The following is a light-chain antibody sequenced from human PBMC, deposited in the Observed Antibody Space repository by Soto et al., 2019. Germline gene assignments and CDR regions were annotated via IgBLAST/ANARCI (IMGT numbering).Light chain of an antibody. CDR2: AAS. CDR1: QGITSW. J-gene: IGKJ4*01. Sequence: DIQMTQSPSSVSASVGDRVTITCRVSQGITSWLAWYQQKPGRAPKLLIYAASSLQSGVPSRFSGRGSGRDFNLTISSLQPEDVATYLRQQISSFPLTFGGGTKVEIK. CDR3: QQISSFPLT. V-gene: IGKV1-12*01.